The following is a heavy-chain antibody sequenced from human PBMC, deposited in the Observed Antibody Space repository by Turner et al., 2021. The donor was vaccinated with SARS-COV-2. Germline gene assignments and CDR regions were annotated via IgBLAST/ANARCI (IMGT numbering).Heavy chain of an antibody. CDR1: GFSLTTSGVG. J-gene: IGHJ4*02. D-gene: IGHD3-10*01. CDR2: VYWNNEK. V-gene: IGHV2-5*01. CDR3: THTPGFGSSDF. Sequence: QITLKESGPTLVNPTQTLTLTCTFSGFSLTTSGVGVVWIRQPPGKALEWLALVYWNNEKRYSPSLKRRVTINKDTSKNQVVLTMTNVDPLDTATYFCTHTPGFGSSDFWGQGTLVTVSP.